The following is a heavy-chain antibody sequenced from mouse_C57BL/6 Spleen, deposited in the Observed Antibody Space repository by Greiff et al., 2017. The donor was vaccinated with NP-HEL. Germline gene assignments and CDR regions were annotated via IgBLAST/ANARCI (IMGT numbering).Heavy chain of an antibody. V-gene: IGHV1-69*01. CDR2: IDPSDSYT. CDR1: GYTFTSYW. D-gene: IGHD2-5*01. CDR3: ARKGAYYSNYDGYYYAMDY. Sequence: VQLQQPGAELVMPGASVKLSCKASGYTFTSYWMHWVKQRPGQGLEWIGEIDPSDSYTNYNQKFKGKSTLTVDKYSSTAYLPLSSLTSEDSAVYYCARKGAYYSNYDGYYYAMDYWGQGTSVTVSS. J-gene: IGHJ4*01.